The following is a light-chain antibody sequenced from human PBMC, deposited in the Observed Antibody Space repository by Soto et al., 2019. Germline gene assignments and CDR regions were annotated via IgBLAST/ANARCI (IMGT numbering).Light chain of an antibody. CDR3: QQFNSYLT. Sequence: AIQLTQSPSSLSASVGDRVTITCRASQGISSALAWYQQKPVKAPKLLIYDASSLESGVPSSFSGSGSGTDFTLTIRRLLPEDFATYYCQQFNSYLTFGGGTKVEIK. J-gene: IGKJ4*01. V-gene: IGKV1-13*02. CDR2: DAS. CDR1: QGISSA.